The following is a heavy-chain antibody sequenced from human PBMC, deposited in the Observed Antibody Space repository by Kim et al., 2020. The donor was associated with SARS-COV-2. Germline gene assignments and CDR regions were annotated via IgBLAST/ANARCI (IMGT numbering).Heavy chain of an antibody. CDR1: GFTFDDYA. CDR3: AKAGSYPYYFDY. D-gene: IGHD1-26*01. V-gene: IGHV3-9*01. J-gene: IGHJ4*02. CDR2: ISWNSGSI. Sequence: GGSLRLSCAASGFTFDDYAMHWVRQAPGKGLEWVSGISWNSGSIGYADSVKGRFTISRDNAKNSLYLQMNSLRAEDTALYYCAKAGSYPYYFDYWGQGTLVTVSS.